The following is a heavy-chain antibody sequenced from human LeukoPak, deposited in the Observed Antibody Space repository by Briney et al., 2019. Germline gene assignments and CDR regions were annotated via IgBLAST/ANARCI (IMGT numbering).Heavy chain of an antibody. V-gene: IGHV3-7*03. D-gene: IGHD5-12*01. Sequence: GGSLTLSCGASGFTFSSYWMTWVRQAPGKGLEWVANIKEDGSDKYYVDSVKGRSTISRDNSKNTLYLQMNSLRAEDTAVYYCAKDRNVDIVALLGLDVWGQGTTVTVSS. J-gene: IGHJ6*02. CDR1: GFTFSSYW. CDR3: AKDRNVDIVALLGLDV. CDR2: IKEDGSDK.